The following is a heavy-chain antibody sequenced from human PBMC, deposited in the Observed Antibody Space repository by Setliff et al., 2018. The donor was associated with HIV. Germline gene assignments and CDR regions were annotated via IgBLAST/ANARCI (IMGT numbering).Heavy chain of an antibody. J-gene: IGHJ3*02. V-gene: IGHV3-11*01. D-gene: IGHD3-3*01. CDR2: ISDGGTEL. Sequence: GGSLRLSCKASGFIFGHYYMSWVRQSPGKGLEWVSYISDGGTELFYADSVKGRFTISRDNAQNSLYLQMSSLRVEDTAIYYCARPEWLTVEDAFDIWGRGTMGTVS. CDR1: GFIFGHYY. CDR3: ARPEWLTVEDAFDI.